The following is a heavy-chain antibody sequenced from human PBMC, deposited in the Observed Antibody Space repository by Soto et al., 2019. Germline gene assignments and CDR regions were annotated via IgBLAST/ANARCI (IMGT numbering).Heavy chain of an antibody. CDR1: VGSFSCYY. V-gene: IGHV4-34*01. D-gene: IGHD2-2*01. CDR3: ARALPVSRYCISIDCPRSGMDV. CDR2: INHSGST. J-gene: IGHJ6*02. Sequence: PSDTLSLTCAVYVGSFSCYYWIWVRQPPGKGLEWIAEINHSGSTNYNPSLKSRVTISVDTSKNYFSLKLSFVTAADTAVYYCARALPVSRYCISIDCPRSGMDVWGQGTTVTVSS.